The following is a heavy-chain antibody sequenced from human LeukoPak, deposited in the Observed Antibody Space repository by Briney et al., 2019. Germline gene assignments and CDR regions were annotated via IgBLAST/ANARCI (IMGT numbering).Heavy chain of an antibody. CDR2: ISWNSGSI. D-gene: IGHD2-2*01. Sequence: HPGRSLRLSCAASGFTFDDYAMPWVRQAPGKGLEWVSGISWNSGSIGYADSVKGRFTISRDNAKNSLYLQMNSLRAEDTALYYCAKDCSSTSCYPAWGQGTLVTVSS. V-gene: IGHV3-9*01. CDR3: AKDCSSTSCYPA. CDR1: GFTFDDYA. J-gene: IGHJ5*02.